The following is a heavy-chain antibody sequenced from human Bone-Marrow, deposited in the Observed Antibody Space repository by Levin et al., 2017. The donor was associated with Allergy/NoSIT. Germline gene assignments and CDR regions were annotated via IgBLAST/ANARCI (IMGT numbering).Heavy chain of an antibody. V-gene: IGHV3-23*01. Sequence: PPGGSLRLSCAASGFTFRSYAMSWVRQAPGKGLEWVSNIHSDAGGRTYYADSVKGRFTISRDDSKNTVFLQMNSLRVEDSAVYYCAKSGVYGDPLFYFDTWGQGTLVTVSS. D-gene: IGHD4-17*01. CDR2: IHSDAGGRT. CDR1: GFTFRSYA. CDR3: AKSGVYGDPLFYFDT. J-gene: IGHJ4*02.